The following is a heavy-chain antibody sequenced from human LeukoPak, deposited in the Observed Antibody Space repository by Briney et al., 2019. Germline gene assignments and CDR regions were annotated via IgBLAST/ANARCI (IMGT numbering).Heavy chain of an antibody. Sequence: GESLKISCKGSGYSFTSYWIGWVRQMPGKGLEWMGISYPGDSDTRYSPSFQGQVTISADKSISTAYLQWSSLKASDTAIYYCARLGYYDTSGADYWGQGTLVTVSS. CDR2: SYPGDSDT. D-gene: IGHD3-22*01. CDR1: GYSFTSYW. V-gene: IGHV5-51*01. J-gene: IGHJ4*02. CDR3: ARLGYYDTSGADY.